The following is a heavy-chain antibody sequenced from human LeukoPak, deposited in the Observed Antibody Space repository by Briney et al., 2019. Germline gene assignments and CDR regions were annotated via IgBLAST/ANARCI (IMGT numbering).Heavy chain of an antibody. D-gene: IGHD1-1*01. CDR2: INRDGSTT. J-gene: IGHJ4*02. V-gene: IGHV3-74*01. CDR1: GFTFSNYW. Sequence: GGSLRLSCAASGFTFSNYWVHWVRQAPGKGLVWVSRINRDGSTTNYADSVKGRYTISRDNAKNSLYLQMNSLRAEDTAVYYCARDPRGGTGTGAKDDYWGQGTQVTVSS. CDR3: ARDPRGGTGTGAKDDY.